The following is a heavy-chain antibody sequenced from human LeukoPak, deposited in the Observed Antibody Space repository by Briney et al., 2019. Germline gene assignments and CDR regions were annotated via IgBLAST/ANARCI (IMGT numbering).Heavy chain of an antibody. CDR3: ARGSSSTTTTSFDY. CDR2: IDWDGDE. V-gene: IGHV2-70*11. J-gene: IGHJ4*02. CDR1: GFSLTSSGMC. D-gene: IGHD2-2*01. Sequence: SGPTLVNPTQTLTLTCTFSGFSLTSSGMCVSWIRQPPGKALEWLARIDWDGDEYYSTSLKSRLTISKDTSQNQVVLTMTNMDPVDTATFFCARGSSSTTTTSFDYWGQGTLVIVSS.